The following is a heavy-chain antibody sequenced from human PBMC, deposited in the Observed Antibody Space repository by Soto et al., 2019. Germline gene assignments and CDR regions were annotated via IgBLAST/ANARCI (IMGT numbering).Heavy chain of an antibody. CDR2: IKSKIDGGTT. CDR1: GFTFSKAW. J-gene: IGHJ5*02. Sequence: GGSLRLSCAASGFTFSKAWMIWVRQVPGKGLEWVGRIKSKIDGGTTDYAAPVKGRFIISRDDSKDTLSLQMNSLKTEDTAVYYCTTEIYDHIVHMFDPWGQGTQVTVSS. V-gene: IGHV3-15*01. CDR3: TTEIYDHIVHMFDP. D-gene: IGHD3-3*01.